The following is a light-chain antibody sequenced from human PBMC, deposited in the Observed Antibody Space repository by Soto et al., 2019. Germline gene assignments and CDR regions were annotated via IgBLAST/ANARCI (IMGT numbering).Light chain of an antibody. J-gene: IGLJ1*01. CDR1: SSDVGKYDR. CDR2: EVT. V-gene: IGLV2-18*02. Sequence: QSVLTQPPSVSGSPGQSVTISCTGTSSDVGKYDRMSWYQQPPGTAPKLIIYEVTNRPSGVPARFSGSKSGNTASLTISGLQAEDEADYYCSSYTSTSRYVFGAGTKLTVL. CDR3: SSYTSTSRYV.